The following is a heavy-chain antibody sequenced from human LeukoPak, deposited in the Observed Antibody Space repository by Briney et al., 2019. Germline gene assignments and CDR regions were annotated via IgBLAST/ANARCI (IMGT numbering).Heavy chain of an antibody. CDR3: ARRQYSGYDSGFDY. J-gene: IGHJ4*02. CDR1: GGSISSSSYY. CDR2: IYYSGST. Sequence: PSETLSLTCTVSGGSISSSSYYWGWIRQPPGKGLEWIGSIYYSGSTYYNPSLKSRVIISEDTSKNQFSLKLSSVTAADTAVYYCARRQYSGYDSGFDYWGRGTLVTVSS. D-gene: IGHD5-12*01. V-gene: IGHV4-39*01.